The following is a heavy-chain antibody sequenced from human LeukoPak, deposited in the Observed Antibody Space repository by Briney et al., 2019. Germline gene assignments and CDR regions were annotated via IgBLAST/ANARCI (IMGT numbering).Heavy chain of an antibody. CDR1: GFTFSSYG. V-gene: IGHV3-30*03. J-gene: IGHJ4*02. D-gene: IGHD4/OR15-4a*01. Sequence: GGSLRLSCAASGFTFSSYGMHWVRQAPGKGLEWVAVISYDGSNKYYADSVKGRFTISRDNAKNSLFLQMNSLRDEDTAVYYCARVGFGTMVKGGNLDYWGQGTLVTVSS. CDR2: ISYDGSNK. CDR3: ARVGFGTMVKGGNLDY.